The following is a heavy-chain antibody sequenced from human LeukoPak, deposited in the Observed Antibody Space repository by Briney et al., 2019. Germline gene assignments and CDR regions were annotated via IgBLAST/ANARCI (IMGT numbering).Heavy chain of an antibody. J-gene: IGHJ3*02. V-gene: IGHV4-59*01. CDR3: ATGAPIGAFDI. D-gene: IGHD2-15*01. CDR2: IYYSGST. CDR1: GGSISSYY. Sequence: SETLSLTCTVSGGSISSYYWSWNRQPPGKGLEWIGYIYYSGSTNYNPSLKSRVTISVDTSKNQFSLKLSSVTAADTAVYYCATGAPIGAFDIWGQGTMVTVSS.